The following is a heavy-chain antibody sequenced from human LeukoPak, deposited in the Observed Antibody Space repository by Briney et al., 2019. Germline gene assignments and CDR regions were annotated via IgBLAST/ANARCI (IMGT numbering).Heavy chain of an antibody. CDR2: LGISGDYA. V-gene: IGHV3-23*01. CDR3: AKSRSSGSYYDPFDY. CDR1: GFTLSSYA. J-gene: IGHJ4*02. D-gene: IGHD1-26*01. Sequence: PGGSLRLSCVASGFTLSSYAVSWVRQAPGKGLQWVSSLGISGDYAWYAGSVKGRFTISRDSSKNTLYLQMNRLGAEDTAVYYCAKSRSSGSYYDPFDYWGQGTLVTVSS.